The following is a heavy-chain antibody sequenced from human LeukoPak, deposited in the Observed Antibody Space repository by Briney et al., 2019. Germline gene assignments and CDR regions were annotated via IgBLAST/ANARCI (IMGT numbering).Heavy chain of an antibody. V-gene: IGHV4-34*01. D-gene: IGHD3-10*01. CDR3: AGGHSMVRGVIISRSYFDY. Sequence: PSETLSLTCAVYGGSFSGYYWSWIRQPPGKGLEWIGEINHSGSTNYNPSLKSRVTVSVDTSKNQFSLKLSSVTAADAAVYYCAGGHSMVRGVIISRSYFDYWGQGTLVTVSS. CDR2: INHSGST. CDR1: GGSFSGYY. J-gene: IGHJ4*02.